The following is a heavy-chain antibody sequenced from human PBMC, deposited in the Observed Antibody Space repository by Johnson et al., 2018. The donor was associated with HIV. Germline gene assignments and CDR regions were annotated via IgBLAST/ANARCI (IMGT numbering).Heavy chain of an antibody. D-gene: IGHD3-10*01. J-gene: IGHJ3*02. V-gene: IGHV3-33*06. Sequence: VQLVESGGGVVQPGRSLRLSCAASGFTFSSYGMHWVRQAPGKGLECVAGMWYDGTKKNYADFVKGRFTISRDNSKKTLSLQMNSLRPEDTAVYYCAKSSSATYYGDAFDMWGQGTMVTVSS. CDR2: MWYDGTKK. CDR3: AKSSSATYYGDAFDM. CDR1: GFTFSSYG.